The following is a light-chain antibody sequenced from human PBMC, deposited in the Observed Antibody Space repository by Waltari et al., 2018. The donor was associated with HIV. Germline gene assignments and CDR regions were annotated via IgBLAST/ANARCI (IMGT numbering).Light chain of an antibody. CDR1: QGISSY. Sequence: AIRMTQSPSSFSASTGDRVTITCRASQGISSYLAWYQQKPGKAPKLLIYAVPTLQSGVPSRFSGSGSGTDFTLTISCLQSEDFATYYCQQYYNYPRTFGGGTKVEIK. J-gene: IGKJ4*01. CDR2: AVP. V-gene: IGKV1-8*01. CDR3: QQYYNYPRT.